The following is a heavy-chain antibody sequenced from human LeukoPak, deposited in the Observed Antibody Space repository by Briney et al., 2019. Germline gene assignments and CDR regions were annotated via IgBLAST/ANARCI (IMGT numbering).Heavy chain of an antibody. CDR1: GFTFSSYG. Sequence: LTGGSLRLSCAASGFTFSSYGMSWVRQAPGKGLEWVSAISGSGGSTYYADSVKGRFTISRDNSKNTLYLQMNSLRAEDTAVYYCAKDGHSSSWYTYWGQGTLVTVSS. CDR2: ISGSGGST. V-gene: IGHV3-23*01. J-gene: IGHJ4*02. D-gene: IGHD6-13*01. CDR3: AKDGHSSSWYTY.